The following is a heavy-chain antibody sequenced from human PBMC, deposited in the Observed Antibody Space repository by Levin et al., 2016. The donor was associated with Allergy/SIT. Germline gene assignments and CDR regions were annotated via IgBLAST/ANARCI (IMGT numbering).Heavy chain of an antibody. CDR2: ISSSGTSSI. V-gene: IGHV3-48*04. D-gene: IGHD6-19*01. CDR3: ARDKYNSGWYGDFDF. Sequence: GGSLRLSCAASGFTFSSYSMNWVRQAPGKGLEWISYISSSGTSSIYYADSVKGRFTISRDNAKNSLFLQMNSLRAEDTAVYYCARDKYNSGWYGDFDFWGQGTLVTVSS. CDR1: GFTFSSYS. J-gene: IGHJ4*02.